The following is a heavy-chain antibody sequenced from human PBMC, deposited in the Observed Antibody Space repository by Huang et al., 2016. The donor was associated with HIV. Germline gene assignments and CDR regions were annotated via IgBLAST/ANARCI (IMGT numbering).Heavy chain of an antibody. J-gene: IGHJ4*02. Sequence: EVQLVQSGVEVKKPGESLEISCKGTGFSFTSYWICWVRQMAGKGLERRGINFPGNSNTSYSPAFQGQVTISADKYTRTAYLQWSSLKASDSAIYYCAIHDSNDFTFDDWGQGTLVAVSS. D-gene: IGHD5-18*01. CDR3: AIHDSNDFTFDD. CDR1: GFSFTSYW. V-gene: IGHV5-51*03. CDR2: NFPGNSNT.